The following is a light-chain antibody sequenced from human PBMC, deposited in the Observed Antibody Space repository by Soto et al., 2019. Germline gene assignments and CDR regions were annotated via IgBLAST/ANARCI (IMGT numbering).Light chain of an antibody. V-gene: IGLV2-23*01. CDR2: EGS. J-gene: IGLJ2*01. Sequence: QSALTQPASVSGAPGQSITISCTGTSSDGGSYNLVSWYQHHPDKAPKLMIYEGSKRPSGVSHRFYGYKSGNTDTTASLSISGRQAAYDADYSCCSYAVGSTLVFGGGTKLTVL. CDR3: CSYAVGSTLV. CDR1: SSDGGSYNL.